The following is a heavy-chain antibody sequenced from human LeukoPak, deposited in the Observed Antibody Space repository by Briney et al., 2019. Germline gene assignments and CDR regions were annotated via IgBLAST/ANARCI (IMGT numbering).Heavy chain of an antibody. Sequence: ASVKVSCKASGYRFSNYGITWVRQAPGQGLECMGWISAYNGDTNYAQNFQGRLTMTTDTSTNTAYMELRSLRSDDTAVYYCARVGSPDSENSGWKLFFDYWRQGTLVTVSS. D-gene: IGHD6-19*01. J-gene: IGHJ4*02. CDR1: GYRFSNYG. V-gene: IGHV1-18*01. CDR3: ARVGSPDSENSGWKLFFDY. CDR2: ISAYNGDT.